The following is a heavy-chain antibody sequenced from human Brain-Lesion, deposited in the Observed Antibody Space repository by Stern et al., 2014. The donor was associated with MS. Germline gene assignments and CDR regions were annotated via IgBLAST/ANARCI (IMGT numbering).Heavy chain of an antibody. D-gene: IGHD3-3*01. CDR1: GYIFTGYY. Sequence: DQLVESGAEVKKPGASVKVSCKTSGYIFTGYYIHWVRQAPGQGLEWMAWINPNTGGEKYAQKFQGRVTMSRDTSISTAYVELSSLTSDDTAVYYCARDQRGITIFGVVTDYYYLGMDVWGQGATVTVSS. V-gene: IGHV1-2*02. J-gene: IGHJ6*02. CDR2: INPNTGGE. CDR3: ARDQRGITIFGVVTDYYYLGMDV.